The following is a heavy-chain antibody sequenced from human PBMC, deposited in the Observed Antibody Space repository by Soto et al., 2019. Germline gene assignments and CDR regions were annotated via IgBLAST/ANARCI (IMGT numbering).Heavy chain of an antibody. CDR1: GGTFGNTA. J-gene: IGHJ5*02. Sequence: QVQLVQSGAEVKKPGSSVNVSCKTSGGTFGNTAVTWVRQAPGQGLEWMGGIVPMFGTANYAQKFQGRVTITADESTNTAYMELRSLRSDDTAVYYCARDGDPGYTFWSGPLGGGRFDHWGQGTLVTVSS. D-gene: IGHD3-3*01. CDR3: ARDGDPGYTFWSGPLGGGRFDH. V-gene: IGHV1-69*12. CDR2: IVPMFGTA.